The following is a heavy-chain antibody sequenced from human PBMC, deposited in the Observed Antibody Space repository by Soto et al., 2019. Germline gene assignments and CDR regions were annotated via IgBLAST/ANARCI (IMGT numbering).Heavy chain of an antibody. J-gene: IGHJ4*02. CDR3: AKGRYCSGGSCLFDY. V-gene: IGHV3-23*01. CDR1: GFTFSSYA. Sequence: GGSLRLSCAASGFTFSSYAMSWVRQAPGKGLEWVSAISGSGGSTYYADSVKGRFTISRDNSKNTLYLQMNSLRAEDTAVYYCAKGRYCSGGSCLFDYWGQGTLVTVSS. D-gene: IGHD2-15*01. CDR2: ISGSGGST.